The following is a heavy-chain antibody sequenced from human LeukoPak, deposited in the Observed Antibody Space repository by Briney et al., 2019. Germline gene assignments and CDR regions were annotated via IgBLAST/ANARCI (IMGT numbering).Heavy chain of an antibody. D-gene: IGHD6-19*01. CDR2: IYYSGST. J-gene: IGHJ4*02. CDR1: GGSISSSSSY. Sequence: SETLSLTYTVSGGSISSSSSYWGWIRQPPGKGLEWIGSIYYSGSTYYNPSLKSRVTISVDTSKNQFSLKPSSVTAADTAVYYCARHAMRRQWLLWGQGTLVTVSS. CDR3: ARHAMRRQWLL. V-gene: IGHV4-39*01.